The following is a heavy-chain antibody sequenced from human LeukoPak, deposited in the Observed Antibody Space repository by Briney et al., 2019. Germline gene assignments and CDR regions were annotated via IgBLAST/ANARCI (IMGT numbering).Heavy chain of an antibody. CDR2: ISSSGGDI. CDR1: GFTFSSHE. CDR3: ARTLTTTYS. J-gene: IGHJ4*02. V-gene: IGHV3-48*03. Sequence: PGGSLRLSCAASGFTFSSHEMNWVRQAPGKGLEWLSYISSSGGDINYADSVKGRFTISRDNAKNSLYLQMNSLRVEDTAVYYCARTLTTTYSWGQGTLVTVSS. D-gene: IGHD4-17*01.